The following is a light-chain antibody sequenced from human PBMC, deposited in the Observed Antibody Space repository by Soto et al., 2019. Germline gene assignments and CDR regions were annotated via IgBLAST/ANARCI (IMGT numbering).Light chain of an antibody. J-gene: IGKJ4*01. V-gene: IGKV1-5*03. CDR2: MAS. CDR3: QQGASFPRT. CDR1: QSISTW. Sequence: DIQMTQSPSTLSASVGDRVTITCRASQSISTWLAWYQQKPGKAPNLLIYMASTLKSGVPSRFSGSGSGTEFTLTISSLQPEDFATYYCQQGASFPRTFGGGTKVDIK.